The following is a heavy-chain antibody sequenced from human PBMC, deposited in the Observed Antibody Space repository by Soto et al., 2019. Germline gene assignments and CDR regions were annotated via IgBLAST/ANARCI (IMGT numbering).Heavy chain of an antibody. Sequence: QVQVVQPGAEVKKPGSSVRVSCKASGGTSSSYAITWMRQAPGQGLEWLGGIIPILDTTDYAQKFQGRVTFTADESTSTVYMDLSSLTSEDTAVYYCASGVTTGTRPLDFWGQGTLVTVSS. CDR3: ASGVTTGTRPLDF. V-gene: IGHV1-69*01. CDR2: IIPILDTT. D-gene: IGHD4-4*01. CDR1: GGTSSSYA. J-gene: IGHJ4*02.